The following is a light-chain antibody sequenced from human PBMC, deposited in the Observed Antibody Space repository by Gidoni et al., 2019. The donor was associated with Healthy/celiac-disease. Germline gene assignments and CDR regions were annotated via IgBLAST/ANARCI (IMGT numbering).Light chain of an antibody. Sequence: DIQMTQSPSSLSASVGDRVTITCRASQSISSYLNWYQQKPGKAPKLLIYAASSLQSGVPSSFSGIGSGTDFTLTISSLQPEDFATYYCQQSYSTPPTFGQGTKLEIK. J-gene: IGKJ2*01. CDR1: QSISSY. V-gene: IGKV1-39*01. CDR2: AAS. CDR3: QQSYSTPPT.